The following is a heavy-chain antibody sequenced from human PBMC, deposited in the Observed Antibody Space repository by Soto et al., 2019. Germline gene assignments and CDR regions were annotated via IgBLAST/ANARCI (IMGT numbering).Heavy chain of an antibody. D-gene: IGHD5-12*01. CDR3: ARDGGDGYNSYFDY. J-gene: IGHJ4*02. CDR1: GFTFSSYG. V-gene: IGHV3-33*01. Sequence: PGGSLRLSCAASGFTFSSYGMHWVRQAPGKGLEWVAVIWYDGINKYYADSVKGRFTISRDNSKNTLYLQMNSLRAEDTAMYYCARDGGDGYNSYFDYWGQGTLVTVSS. CDR2: IWYDGINK.